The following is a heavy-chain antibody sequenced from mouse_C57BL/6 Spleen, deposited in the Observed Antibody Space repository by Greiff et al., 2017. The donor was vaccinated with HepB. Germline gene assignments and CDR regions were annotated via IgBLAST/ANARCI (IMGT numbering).Heavy chain of an antibody. CDR3: ARLMDYDGSWFAY. Sequence: EVQVVESGGGLVKPGGSLKLSCAASGFTFSSYTMSWVRQTPEKRLEWVATISGGGGNTYYPDSVKGRFTISRDNAKNTLYLQMSSLRSEDTAVYYCARLMDYDGSWFAYWGQGTLVTVSA. J-gene: IGHJ3*01. CDR2: ISGGGGNT. D-gene: IGHD2-4*01. CDR1: GFTFSSYT. V-gene: IGHV5-9*04.